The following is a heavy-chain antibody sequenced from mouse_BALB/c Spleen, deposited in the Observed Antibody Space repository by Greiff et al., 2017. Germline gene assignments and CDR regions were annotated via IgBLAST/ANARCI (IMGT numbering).Heavy chain of an antibody. CDR3: ARMGLLLPRYFDV. CDR2: INSNGGST. V-gene: IGHV5-6-3*01. D-gene: IGHD1-1*01. Sequence: EVQVVESGGGLVQPGGSLKLSCAASGFTFSSYGMSWVRQTPDKRLELVATINSNGGSTYYPDSVKGRFTISRDNAKNTLYLQMSSLKSEDTAMYYCARMGLLLPRYFDVWGAGTTVTVSS. CDR1: GFTFSSYG. J-gene: IGHJ1*01.